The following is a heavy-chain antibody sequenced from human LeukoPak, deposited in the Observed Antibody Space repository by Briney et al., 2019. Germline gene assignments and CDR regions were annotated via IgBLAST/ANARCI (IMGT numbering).Heavy chain of an antibody. CDR2: ISAYNGNT. Sequence: ASVKVSCKASGYTLTSYGISWVRQAPGQGLEWVGWISAYNGNTNYAQKLQGRVTMTTDTSTSTAYRELRSLRSDDTAVYYCARAAAGKAYWGQGTLVTVSS. CDR3: ARAAAGKAY. CDR1: GYTLTSYG. J-gene: IGHJ4*02. V-gene: IGHV1-18*01. D-gene: IGHD6-13*01.